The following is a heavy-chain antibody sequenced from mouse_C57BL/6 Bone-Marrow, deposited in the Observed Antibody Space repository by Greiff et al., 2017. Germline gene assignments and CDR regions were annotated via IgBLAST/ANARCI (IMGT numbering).Heavy chain of an antibody. V-gene: IGHV1-77*01. J-gene: IGHJ2*01. CDR1: GYTFTDYY. D-gene: IGHD4-1*01. CDR2: LGPGSGST. CDR3: ARRNWEEYFDY. Sequence: VQLQQSGAELVKPGASVKISCKASGYTFTDYYINWVKQRPGQGLEWIGKLGPGSGSTYYNEKFKGKATLTADKSSSTAYMQLSSLTSEDSAVYFCARRNWEEYFDYWGQGTTLTVSS.